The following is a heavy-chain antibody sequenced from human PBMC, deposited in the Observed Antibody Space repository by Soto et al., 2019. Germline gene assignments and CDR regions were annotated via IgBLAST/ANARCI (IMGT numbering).Heavy chain of an antibody. D-gene: IGHD5-12*01. CDR2: ISSSSSYI. V-gene: IGHV3-21*01. Sequence: GGSLRLSCAASGFTFSSYSMNWVRQAPGKGLEWVSSISSSSSYIYYADSVKGRFTISRDNAKNSLYLQMNSLRAEDTAVYYCARVVEMATSYYYYYGMDVWGQGTTVTVSS. CDR1: GFTFSSYS. CDR3: ARVVEMATSYYYYYGMDV. J-gene: IGHJ6*02.